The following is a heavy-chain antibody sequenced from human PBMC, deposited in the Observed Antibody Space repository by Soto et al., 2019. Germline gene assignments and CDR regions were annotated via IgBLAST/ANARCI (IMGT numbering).Heavy chain of an antibody. V-gene: IGHV4-31*01. CDR1: GGSISSGDYY. CDR2: IYYSGST. J-gene: IGHJ5*02. Sequence: QVQLQESGPGLVKPSQTLSLTCTVSGGSISSGDYYWSWIRQHPGKGLEWIGYIYYSGSTYYNPSLKSLATIPFDTSKTRLPLNVSSVTAADTAVYYCARCWSGSRRGVDPWSQGTLVTVTS. D-gene: IGHD3-3*01. CDR3: ARCWSGSRRGVDP.